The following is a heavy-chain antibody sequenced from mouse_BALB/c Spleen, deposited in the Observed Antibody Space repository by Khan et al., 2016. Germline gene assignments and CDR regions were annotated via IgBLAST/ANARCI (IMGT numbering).Heavy chain of an antibody. CDR2: ILPGSGKG. CDR1: GYTFSNYW. CDR3: ARAWYSMDY. V-gene: IGHV1-9*01. J-gene: IGHJ4*01. Sequence: QVQLKQSGAELMKPGASVKISCKSTGYTFSNYWIEWVKQRPGHGLEWIGDILPGSGKGNYNENLKGKATLTADTSSNTAYMQLSSLTSEDSAVYYCARAWYSMDYRGQGTSVTVSS.